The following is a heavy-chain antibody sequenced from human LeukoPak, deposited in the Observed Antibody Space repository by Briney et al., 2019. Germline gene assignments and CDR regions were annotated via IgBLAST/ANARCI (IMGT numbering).Heavy chain of an antibody. D-gene: IGHD3-3*01. Sequence: ASVKVSCKASGYTFTSYEINWARQAPGQGLEWMGWMNPNSGNTGYAQKFQGRVTTTRNTSISTAYMELSSLRSEDTAVYYCARLFVGSKTYYDFWSGYSEGYYFDYWGQGTLVTVSS. V-gene: IGHV1-8*01. J-gene: IGHJ4*02. CDR2: MNPNSGNT. CDR1: GYTFTSYE. CDR3: ARLFVGSKTYYDFWSGYSEGYYFDY.